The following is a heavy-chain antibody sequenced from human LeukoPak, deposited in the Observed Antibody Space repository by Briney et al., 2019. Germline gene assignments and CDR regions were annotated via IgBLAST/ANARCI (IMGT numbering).Heavy chain of an antibody. CDR3: AKDIVVGAARRYYYYYMDV. Sequence: GGSLRLSCAASGFTFSSYAMSWVRQAPGKGLEWVSAISGSGGSTYYADSVKGRFTISRDNSKNTLYLQMNSLRAEDTAVYYCAKDIVVGAARRYYYYYMDVWGKGTTVTVSS. CDR1: GFTFSSYA. V-gene: IGHV3-23*01. D-gene: IGHD6-6*01. J-gene: IGHJ6*03. CDR2: ISGSGGST.